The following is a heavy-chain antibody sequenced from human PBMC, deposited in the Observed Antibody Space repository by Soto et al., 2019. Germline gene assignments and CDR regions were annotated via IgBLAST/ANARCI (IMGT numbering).Heavy chain of an antibody. CDR2: ISAYNGNT. J-gene: IGHJ4*02. V-gene: IGHV1-18*01. CDR3: AREKVPATNGIASYFDY. CDR1: GYTFTSYG. D-gene: IGHD2-2*01. Sequence: GASVKVSCKASGYTFTSYGISWVRQAPGQGLEWMGWISAYNGNTNYAQKLQGRVTMTTDTSTSTAYMELRSLRSDDTAVYYCAREKVPATNGIASYFDYWGQGTLVTVSS.